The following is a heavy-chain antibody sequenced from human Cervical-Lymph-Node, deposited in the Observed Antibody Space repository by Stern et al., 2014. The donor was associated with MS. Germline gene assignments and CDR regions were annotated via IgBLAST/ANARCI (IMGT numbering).Heavy chain of an antibody. V-gene: IGHV3-11*01. J-gene: IGHJ3*02. Sequence: VQLVESGGGLVQPGGSLRLSCAASGFTFSDYYMRWIRQAPGKGLEWVSFISSSGSTIYYADSVKGRFTISRDNAKNSLYLQMNSLRAEDTAVYYCARKEGVTTINAAFDIWGQGTVVTVSS. CDR1: GFTFSDYY. CDR2: ISSSGSTI. CDR3: ARKEGVTTINAAFDI. D-gene: IGHD5-12*01.